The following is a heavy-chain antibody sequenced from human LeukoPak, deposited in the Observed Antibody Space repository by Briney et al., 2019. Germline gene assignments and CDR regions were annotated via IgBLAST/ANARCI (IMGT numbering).Heavy chain of an antibody. J-gene: IGHJ4*02. V-gene: IGHV3-7*01. CDR1: GFTFSNYC. D-gene: IGHD6-6*01. Sequence: GGSLRLSCAASGFTFSNYCMSWVRQAPGKGLEWVANIKQDGSEKYYVDSVKGRFTISRDNAKNSLYLQMNSLRAEDTAVYYCARSSIAARLWVYWGQGTLVTVSS. CDR2: IKQDGSEK. CDR3: ARSSIAARLWVY.